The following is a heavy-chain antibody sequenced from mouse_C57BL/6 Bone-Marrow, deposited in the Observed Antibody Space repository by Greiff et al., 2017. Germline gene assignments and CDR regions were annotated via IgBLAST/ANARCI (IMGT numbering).Heavy chain of an antibody. D-gene: IGHD2-2*01. V-gene: IGHV5-6*01. Sequence: DVHLVESRGDLVKPGGSLKLSCAASGFTFSSYGMSWVRQTPDKRLEWVATISSGGSYTYYPDSVKGRFTISRDNAKNTLYLQMSSLKSEDTAMYYCARRLRRAYWGQGTLVTVSA. J-gene: IGHJ3*01. CDR2: ISSGGSYT. CDR1: GFTFSSYG. CDR3: ARRLRRAY.